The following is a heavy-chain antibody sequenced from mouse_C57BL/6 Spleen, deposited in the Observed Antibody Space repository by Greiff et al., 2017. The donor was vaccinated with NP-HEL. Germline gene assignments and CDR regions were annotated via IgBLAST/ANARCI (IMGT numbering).Heavy chain of an antibody. CDR2: IYPSDSET. J-gene: IGHJ3*01. D-gene: IGHD2-4*01. CDR1: GYTFTSYW. CDR3: AKRDYDGFAY. V-gene: IGHV1-61*01. Sequence: QVQLQQPGAELVRPGSSVKLSCTASGYTFTSYWMDWVKQRPGQGLEWIGNIYPSDSETHYNQKFKDKATLTVDKSSSTAYMQLSSLTSEDSAVYYCAKRDYDGFAYWGQGTLVTVSA.